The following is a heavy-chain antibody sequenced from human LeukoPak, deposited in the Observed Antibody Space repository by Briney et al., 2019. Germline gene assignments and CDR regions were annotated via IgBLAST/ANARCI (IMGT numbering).Heavy chain of an antibody. Sequence: PGGSLRLSCAASGFTFSSYGMHWVRQAPGKGLEWVAVISYDGSNKYYADSVKGRFTISRDNSKNTLYLQMNSLRAEDTAVYYCASLANWHLNYWGQGTLVTVSS. J-gene: IGHJ4*02. CDR2: ISYDGSNK. D-gene: IGHD1-1*01. CDR1: GFTFSSYG. V-gene: IGHV3-30*03. CDR3: ASLANWHLNY.